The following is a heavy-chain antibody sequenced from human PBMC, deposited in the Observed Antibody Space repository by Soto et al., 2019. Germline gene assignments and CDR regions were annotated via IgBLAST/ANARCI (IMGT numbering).Heavy chain of an antibody. J-gene: IGHJ6*02. D-gene: IGHD4-17*01. CDR3: ARGRTVNFDGMDV. CDR2: INPHSGDT. V-gene: IGHV1-2*02. CDR1: GYTFTDHY. Sequence: QVQLVQSGAEVKKPGASVKVSYVASGYTFTDHYIHWVRQAPGQGLEWMEWINPHSGDTIYAQKFQGRVTLTRDTSISTAYMELSRLRSDDTAVYYCARGRTVNFDGMDVWGQGTTVTVSS.